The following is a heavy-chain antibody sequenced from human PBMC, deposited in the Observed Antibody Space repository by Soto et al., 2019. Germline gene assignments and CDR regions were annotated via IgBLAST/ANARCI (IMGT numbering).Heavy chain of an antibody. CDR2: MYHSGST. V-gene: IGHV4-30-2*01. CDR3: VRSVILSGGSYKGLIRLHYFDT. Sequence: SETLSLTCAVSGVSSSSGGYSLSWIRQPPGKGLEWIGYMYHSGSTYYNPSLKSRVTLSLDESKNEFSLNMDSVTAADTAIYYCVRSVILSGGSYKGLIRLHYFDTWGPGTLVTVSS. J-gene: IGHJ4*02. CDR1: GVSSSSGGYS. D-gene: IGHD3-3*01.